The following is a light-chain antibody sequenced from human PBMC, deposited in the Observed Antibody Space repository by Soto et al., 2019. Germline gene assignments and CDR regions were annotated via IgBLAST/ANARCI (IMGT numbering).Light chain of an antibody. Sequence: DLVMTPSPDSLAVSLGASSTINCKSSQSILYSSNNKICLAWYQQKPGQPPKVLIYWASTRESGVPDRFSGSGSGTDFTLTINNLQAEDVAVYYCHQYYNIPWTFGQGTKVDIK. CDR1: QSILYSSNNKIC. CDR3: HQYYNIPWT. J-gene: IGKJ1*01. V-gene: IGKV4-1*01. CDR2: WAS.